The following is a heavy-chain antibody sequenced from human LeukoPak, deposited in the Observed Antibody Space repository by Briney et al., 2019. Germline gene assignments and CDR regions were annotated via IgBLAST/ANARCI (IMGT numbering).Heavy chain of an antibody. Sequence: GGSLRLSCAASGFTFNSYTMHWVRQAPGKGLEWVAIISYDGSNKYYADSVKGRFTISRDNSNNTLYLQMNSLGAEDTAVYYCARDGCSGGNCHNFRYWGQGTLVTVSS. D-gene: IGHD2-15*01. CDR2: ISYDGSNK. CDR1: GFTFNSYT. CDR3: ARDGCSGGNCHNFRY. V-gene: IGHV3-30-3*01. J-gene: IGHJ4*02.